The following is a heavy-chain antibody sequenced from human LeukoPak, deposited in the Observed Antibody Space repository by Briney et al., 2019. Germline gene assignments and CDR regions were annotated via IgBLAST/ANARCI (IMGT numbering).Heavy chain of an antibody. D-gene: IGHD1-26*01. J-gene: IGHJ5*02. CDR2: ITSNGGST. Sequence: GSLRLSCSASGFAFSTNSMHWVRQAPGKGLEFVSAITSNGGSTYYADSVKGRFTISRDNSKNTLYLQMSSLRAEDTAVYYCVTVGMTSIWSYLRFDPRGQGTLVSVSS. CDR1: GFAFSTNS. CDR3: VTVGMTSIWSYLRFDP. V-gene: IGHV3-64D*08.